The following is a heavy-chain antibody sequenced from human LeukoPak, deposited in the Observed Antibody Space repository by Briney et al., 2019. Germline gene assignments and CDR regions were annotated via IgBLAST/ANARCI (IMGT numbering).Heavy chain of an antibody. D-gene: IGHD3-3*01. Sequence: GGSLRLSCAASGVTFNSYGMPWVRQAPGKGLEWVAMISYDGSQKYYADSVQGRFTISRDNSQNTLFLQMNSLRTEDTALYYCAKDRTDFWSGYFDYWGQGTLVTVSS. CDR3: AKDRTDFWSGYFDY. CDR1: GVTFNSYG. V-gene: IGHV3-30*18. J-gene: IGHJ4*02. CDR2: ISYDGSQK.